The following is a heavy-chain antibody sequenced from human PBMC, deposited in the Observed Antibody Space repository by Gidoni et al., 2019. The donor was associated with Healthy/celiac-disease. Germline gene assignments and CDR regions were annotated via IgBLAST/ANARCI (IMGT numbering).Heavy chain of an antibody. D-gene: IGHD3-22*01. CDR2: IKQDGSEK. CDR1: GFTFSSYW. CDR3: ASTTITMIVAYDY. J-gene: IGHJ4*02. Sequence: EVQLVESGGGLVQPGGSLRLSCAASGFTFSSYWMSWVRQAPGKGLEWVANIKQDGSEKYYVDSVKGRFTISRDNAKNSLYLQMNSLRAEDTAVYYCASTTITMIVAYDYWGQGTLVTVFS. V-gene: IGHV3-7*03.